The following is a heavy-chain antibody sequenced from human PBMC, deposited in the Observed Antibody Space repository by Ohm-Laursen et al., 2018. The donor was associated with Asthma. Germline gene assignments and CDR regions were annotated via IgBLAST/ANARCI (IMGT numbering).Heavy chain of an antibody. D-gene: IGHD3-10*01. J-gene: IGHJ3*02. V-gene: IGHV3-30-3*01. CDR2: ISYDGSNK. Sequence: SLRLSCAASGFTFSSYAMHWVRQAPGKGLEWVAVISYDGSNKYYADSVKGRFTISRDNSKNTLYLQMNSLRAEDTAVYYCARESEDYYGSGSYGLAFDIWGQGTMVTVSS. CDR1: GFTFSSYA. CDR3: ARESEDYYGSGSYGLAFDI.